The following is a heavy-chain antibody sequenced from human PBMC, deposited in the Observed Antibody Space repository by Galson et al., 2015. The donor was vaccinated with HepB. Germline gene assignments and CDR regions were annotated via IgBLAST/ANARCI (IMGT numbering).Heavy chain of an antibody. J-gene: IGHJ6*02. CDR1: GFTFNSFP. V-gene: IGHV3-64*04. CDR3: AREGSSGWYWPVYYYYGMDV. CDR2: ISDNGVHT. D-gene: IGHD6-19*01. Sequence: SLRLSCAASGFTFNSFPMDWVRQAPGKGLEYVAGISDNGVHTYYRDYLKGRFTISRDNSKNTLYLQMNSLRAEDTAVYYCAREGSSGWYWPVYYYYGMDVWGQGTTVTVSS.